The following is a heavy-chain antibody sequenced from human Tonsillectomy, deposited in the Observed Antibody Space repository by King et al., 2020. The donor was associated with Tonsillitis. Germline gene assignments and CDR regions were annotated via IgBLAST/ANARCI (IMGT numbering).Heavy chain of an antibody. J-gene: IGHJ6*02. CDR3: ARALGWDSSGYFPYYYGMVV. CDR2: IIPILGIA. V-gene: IGHV1-69*09. D-gene: IGHD3-22*01. Sequence: QLVQSGAEVKKPGSSVKVSCKASGGTFSSYAISWVRQAPGQGLEWMGRIIPILGIANYAQKFQGRVTITADKSTTTAYMELSSLRSEDTAVYYCARALGWDSSGYFPYYYGMVVWGQGTTVTVSS. CDR1: GGTFSSYA.